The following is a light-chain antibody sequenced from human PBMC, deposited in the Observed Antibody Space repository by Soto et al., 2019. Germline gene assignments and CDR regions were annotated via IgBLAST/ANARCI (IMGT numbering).Light chain of an antibody. V-gene: IGLV1-44*01. CDR1: SSNIGRNT. Sequence: QSVLTQPPSASGGPGPRVTISCSGSSSNIGRNTVNWYQQLPGTAPKLLIYSNNQRPSGVPDRFSGSKSGTSASLAISGLQSEDEADYYCAAWDDSLNVYVFGTGTKLTVL. CDR3: AAWDDSLNVYV. J-gene: IGLJ1*01. CDR2: SNN.